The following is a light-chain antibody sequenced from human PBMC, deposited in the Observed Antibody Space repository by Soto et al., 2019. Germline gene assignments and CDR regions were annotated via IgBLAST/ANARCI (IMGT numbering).Light chain of an antibody. CDR3: MQSLQTPLT. CDR1: QSLLHSHGYTY. J-gene: IGKJ4*01. CDR2: MGS. Sequence: DIVLTQSPVSLPVTPGEPASISCRSSQSLLHSHGYTYLDWYLQKPGQSPQLLIYMGSTRASGVPDRFSGSGSGTEFTLQISRVEAEDVGVYYCMQSLQTPLTFGGGTKVEIK. V-gene: IGKV2-28*01.